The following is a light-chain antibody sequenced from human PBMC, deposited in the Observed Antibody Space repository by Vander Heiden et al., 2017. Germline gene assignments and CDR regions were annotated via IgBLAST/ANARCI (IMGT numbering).Light chain of an antibody. CDR1: SPNIGKNY. J-gene: IGLJ2*01. CDR2: DDN. Sequence: QSVLTQPPSVSAAPGQKVTISCSGSSPNIGKNYVSWYQQLPGAAPKLLIYDDNKRPSGIPDRFSGSKSGTSATLGITGLQTGDEAYYYCATCEGTLSTVVFGGGTKLTVL. CDR3: ATCEGTLSTVV. V-gene: IGLV1-51*01.